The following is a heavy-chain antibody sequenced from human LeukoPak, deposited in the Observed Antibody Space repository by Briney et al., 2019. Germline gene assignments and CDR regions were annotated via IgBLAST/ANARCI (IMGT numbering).Heavy chain of an antibody. D-gene: IGHD4-17*01. CDR2: IWYDGSNK. V-gene: IGHV3-33*01. Sequence: GGSLRLSCAASGFSFSSYCMHWVRQAPGKGLEWVAVIWYDGSNKFYADSVKGRFTISRDNSKNTLYLQMNSLRAEDTAVYYCAREGYGDYALDYWGQGTLVTVSS. CDR1: GFSFSSYC. J-gene: IGHJ4*02. CDR3: AREGYGDYALDY.